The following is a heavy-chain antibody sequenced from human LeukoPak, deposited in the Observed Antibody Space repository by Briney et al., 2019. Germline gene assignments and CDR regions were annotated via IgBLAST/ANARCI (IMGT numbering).Heavy chain of an antibody. V-gene: IGHV4-59*08. CDR3: ARHAYYGSGSYRFDFEH. CDR2: MFYGGTT. D-gene: IGHD3-10*01. CDR1: DGSISRYY. J-gene: IGHJ4*02. Sequence: SETLSLTCNVSDGSISRYYWSWIRQPPGKGLEWIAYMFYGGTTNRNPSLESRVTISIDTSKNQFSLKLNSVTAADTAVYYCARHAYYGSGSYRFDFEHWGQGTLVTVSS.